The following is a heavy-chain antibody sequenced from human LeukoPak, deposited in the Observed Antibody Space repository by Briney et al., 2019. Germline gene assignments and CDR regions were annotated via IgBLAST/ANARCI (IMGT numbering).Heavy chain of an antibody. D-gene: IGHD3-22*01. V-gene: IGHV4-34*01. CDR1: GGSFSGYY. CDR3: VRGSLLYYYDSSGYSDY. J-gene: IGHJ4*02. Sequence: PSETLSLTCAVSGGSFSGYYWSWIRQPPGKGLEWIGYINHSGSTNYNPALKNGVTIFFNKSKNQLPLKLSSRTAADTTVYYCVRGSLLYYYDSSGYSDYWGQGTLVTVSS. CDR2: INHSGST.